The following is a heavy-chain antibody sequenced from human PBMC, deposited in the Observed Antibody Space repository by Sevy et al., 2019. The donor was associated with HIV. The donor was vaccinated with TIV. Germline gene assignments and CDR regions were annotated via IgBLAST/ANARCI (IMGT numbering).Heavy chain of an antibody. D-gene: IGHD3-3*01. CDR3: ARFPKTELSGYFLGFDY. V-gene: IGHV4-34*01. CDR1: GGSFSGYY. Sequence: SETLSLTCAVYGGSFSGYYWSWIRQPPGKGLEWIGEINHSGSTNYNPSLKSRVTISVVTSKNQFSLKLSSVTAADTAVYYCARFPKTELSGYFLGFDYWGQGTLVTVSS. CDR2: INHSGST. J-gene: IGHJ4*02.